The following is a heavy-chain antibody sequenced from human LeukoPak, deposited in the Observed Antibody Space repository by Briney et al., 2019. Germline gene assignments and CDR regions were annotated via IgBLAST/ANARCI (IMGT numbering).Heavy chain of an antibody. CDR3: ARWEITIFGVVSNDAFDI. Sequence: SETLSLTCTVSGGSISSSSYYWGWIRQPPGKGLEWIGSIYYSGSTYYNPSLKSRVTISVDMSRNQFSLKLSSVTAADTAVYYCARWEITIFGVVSNDAFDIWGQGTMVTVSS. CDR2: IYYSGST. V-gene: IGHV4-39*07. CDR1: GGSISSSSYY. J-gene: IGHJ3*02. D-gene: IGHD3-3*01.